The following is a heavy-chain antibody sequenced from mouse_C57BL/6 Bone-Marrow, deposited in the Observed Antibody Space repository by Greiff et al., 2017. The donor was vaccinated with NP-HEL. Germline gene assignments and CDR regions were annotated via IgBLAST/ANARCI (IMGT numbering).Heavy chain of an antibody. CDR1: GFTFSDYG. CDR3: APMDFDY. CDR2: ISSGSSTI. J-gene: IGHJ2*01. V-gene: IGHV5-17*01. Sequence: EVKLVESGGGLVKPGGSLKLSCAASGFTFSDYGMHWVRQAPEKGPEWVAYISSGSSTIYYADTVKGRFTISRDNAKNTLFLQMTSLRSEDTAMYYCAPMDFDYWGQGTTLTVSS.